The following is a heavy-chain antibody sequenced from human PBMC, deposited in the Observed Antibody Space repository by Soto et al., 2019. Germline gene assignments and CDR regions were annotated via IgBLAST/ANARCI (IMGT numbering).Heavy chain of an antibody. Sequence: QVQLQESGPGLVKPSETLSLTCTVSGASLSTYYWNWIRQSPGKGLEWIGYIYYSGTTNYNPSLKSLVTISEDTSDILFSLKLRSVTSPDTAVYYCARSYCPDGVCYPSGQVEPGGQGTLVTVSS. V-gene: IGHV4-59*01. D-gene: IGHD2-8*01. CDR2: IYYSGTT. J-gene: IGHJ5*02. CDR1: GASLSTYY. CDR3: ARSYCPDGVCYPSGQVEP.